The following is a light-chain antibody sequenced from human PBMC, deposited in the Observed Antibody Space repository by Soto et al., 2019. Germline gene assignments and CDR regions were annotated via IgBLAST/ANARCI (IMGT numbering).Light chain of an antibody. CDR3: QQNYRVMPWT. V-gene: IGKV1-39*01. Sequence: DIQMYIYPFSLSASHSDRITITCRESQSISRYLNWYQHKPGKAPKLLINAASSLERGVPSRFSGGGSGTDFTLNISSLQPDDFATYYCQQNYRVMPWTFGQG. CDR1: QSISRY. J-gene: IGKJ1*01. CDR2: AAS.